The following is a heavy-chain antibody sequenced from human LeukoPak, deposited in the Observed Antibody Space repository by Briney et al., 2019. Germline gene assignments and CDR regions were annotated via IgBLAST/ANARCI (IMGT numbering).Heavy chain of an antibody. Sequence: ESGPTLVNSTQTLTLTCTFSGFSLSTSGVGVGWIRQPPGKALEWLALIYWDDGKRYSPSLRSRLTITKDTSKNQVVLTMTNMDPVDTATYYYAHLIAAADAEYFQRWGQGTLVTVSS. V-gene: IGHV2-5*02. J-gene: IGHJ1*01. CDR3: AHLIAAADAEYFQR. CDR2: IYWDDGK. CDR1: GFSLSTSGVG. D-gene: IGHD6-13*01.